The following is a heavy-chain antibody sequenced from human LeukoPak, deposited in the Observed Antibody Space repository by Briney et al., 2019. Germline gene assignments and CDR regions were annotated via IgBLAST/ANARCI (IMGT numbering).Heavy chain of an antibody. Sequence: SGTLSLTCGVSGGSISGSNWWSWVRQPPGKGLEWSGEFHHDGSTNYNPSLKRRVTISVDKSKNQFSLGVSSLTAADTAVYYCARNIVGANAFDYWGQGTLVTVSS. CDR3: ARNIVGANAFDY. V-gene: IGHV4-4*02. D-gene: IGHD1-26*01. CDR1: GGSISGSNW. J-gene: IGHJ4*02. CDR2: FHHDGST.